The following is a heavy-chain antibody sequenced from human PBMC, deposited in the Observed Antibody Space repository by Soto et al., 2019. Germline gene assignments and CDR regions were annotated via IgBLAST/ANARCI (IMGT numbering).Heavy chain of an antibody. CDR3: ASQKYGSDYYYYGMDV. D-gene: IGHD3-10*01. CDR2: IYPGDSDT. V-gene: IGHV5-51*01. Sequence: GESLKISCKGSGYSFTSYWIGWVRQMPGKGLEWMGIIYPGDSDTRYSPSFQGQVTISADKSISTAYLQWSSLKASDTAMYYCASQKYGSDYYYYGMDVWGQGTTVTVSS. J-gene: IGHJ6*02. CDR1: GYSFTSYW.